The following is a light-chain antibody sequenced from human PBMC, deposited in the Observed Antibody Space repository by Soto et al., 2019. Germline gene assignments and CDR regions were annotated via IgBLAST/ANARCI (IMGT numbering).Light chain of an antibody. V-gene: IGKV3-15*01. CDR3: QQYNNWPLT. J-gene: IGKJ4*01. CDR1: QSVSSN. CDR2: GSS. Sequence: EIVTTQSPATLSVSPGERATLSCRASQSVSSNLAWYQQKPGQAPRLLIYGSSTRATGIPARFSGSGSGTDFTLTISSLQSEDFAVYYCQQYNNWPLTFGGGTRVEIK.